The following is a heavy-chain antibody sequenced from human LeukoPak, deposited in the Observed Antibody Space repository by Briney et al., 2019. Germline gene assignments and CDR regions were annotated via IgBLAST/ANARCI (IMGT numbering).Heavy chain of an antibody. CDR1: GYSISSGYY. V-gene: IGHV4-38-2*01. CDR3: ARVYDPYYESTRGPFDI. Sequence: SETLSLTCAVSGYSISSGYYXXXXXQXXGXXXXXXGXXXHSGSTDYNPSLKSRXXISVDXSXXQFSLKLTSVTAADTALYYCARVYDPYYESTRGPFDIWGQGTMVIVSS. D-gene: IGHD3-22*01. CDR2: XXHSGST. J-gene: IGHJ3*02.